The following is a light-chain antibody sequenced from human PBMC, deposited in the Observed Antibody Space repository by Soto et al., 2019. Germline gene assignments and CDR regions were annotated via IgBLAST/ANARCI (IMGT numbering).Light chain of an antibody. CDR3: QQYGSSPRT. Sequence: EIVLTQSPGTLSLSPGERVTLSCRASQSVSSSYLAWYQQKPGQAPRLLIYGASSRATGIPGRFSGSGSGTDFTLNISRLEPEDFVVYYCQQYGSSPRTFGQGTKVEIK. V-gene: IGKV3-20*01. CDR1: QSVSSSY. CDR2: GAS. J-gene: IGKJ1*01.